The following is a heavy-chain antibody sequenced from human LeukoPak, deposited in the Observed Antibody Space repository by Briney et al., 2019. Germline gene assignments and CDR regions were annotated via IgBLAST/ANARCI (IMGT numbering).Heavy chain of an antibody. CDR1: GYTFTSYG. Sequence: ASVKVSCKASGYTFTSYGISWERQAPGQGLEWMGWISAYNGNTNYAQKLQGRVTMTTDTSTSTAYMELRSLRSDDTAVYYCARVRYYYDSSGYFGYWGQGTLVTVSS. D-gene: IGHD3-22*01. J-gene: IGHJ4*02. CDR3: ARVRYYYDSSGYFGY. CDR2: ISAYNGNT. V-gene: IGHV1-18*01.